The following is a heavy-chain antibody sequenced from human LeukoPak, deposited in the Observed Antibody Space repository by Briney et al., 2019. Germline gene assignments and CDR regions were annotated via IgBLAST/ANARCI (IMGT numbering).Heavy chain of an antibody. J-gene: IGHJ4*02. CDR2: MNPNSGNT. V-gene: IGHV1-8*01. CDR3: ARDGPIVVVPAASNFDY. CDR1: GCTFTSYD. D-gene: IGHD2-2*01. Sequence: GASVKVSCKASGCTFTSYDINWVRQATGQGLEWMGWMNPNSGNTGYAQKFQGRVTMTRDTSISTAYMELSSPRSEDTAVYYCARDGPIVVVPAASNFDYWGQGTLVTVSS.